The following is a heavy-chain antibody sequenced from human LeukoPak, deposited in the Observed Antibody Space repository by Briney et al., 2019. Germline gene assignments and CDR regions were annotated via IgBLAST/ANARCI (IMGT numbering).Heavy chain of an antibody. D-gene: IGHD1-26*01. CDR2: INGDGSTT. CDR3: ARESAMGATTGDY. V-gene: IGHV3-74*01. J-gene: IGHJ4*02. Sequence: GGSLRLSCAASGFTFSSYWMHWVRQAPGKGLVWVSRINGDGSTTSYADSVKGRFTISRDNAKNTLYLQMSSLRVEDTAVYYCARESAMGATTGDYWGQGTLVTVSS. CDR1: GFTFSSYW.